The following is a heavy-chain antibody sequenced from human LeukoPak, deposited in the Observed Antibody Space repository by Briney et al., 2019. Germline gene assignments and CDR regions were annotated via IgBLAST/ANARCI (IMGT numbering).Heavy chain of an antibody. Sequence: PGGSLRLSCAASGFTFDDYAMYWVRQAPGKGLEWVSGISWNSGSIGYADSVKGRFTISRDNAKNSLSLQMNGLRAEDTAFYYCTKDVFDFGGYFELWGRGTLVTVSS. J-gene: IGHJ2*01. V-gene: IGHV3-9*01. D-gene: IGHD3-16*01. CDR2: ISWNSGSI. CDR3: TKDVFDFGGYFEL. CDR1: GFTFDDYA.